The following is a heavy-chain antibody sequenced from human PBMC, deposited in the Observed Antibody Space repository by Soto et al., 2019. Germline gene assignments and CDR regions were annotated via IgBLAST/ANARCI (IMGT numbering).Heavy chain of an antibody. D-gene: IGHD6-19*01. CDR1: GYTFTGYY. CDR3: AREGGSSGPYYFDY. CDR2: INPNSGGT. J-gene: IGHJ4*02. Sequence: QVPLVQSGAEVKKPGASVKVFCKASGYTFTGYYMHWVRQAPGQGLEWMGWINPNSGGTNYAQKFQGWVTMTRDTSISTAYMELSRLRSDDTAVYYCAREGGSSGPYYFDYWGQGTLVTVSS. V-gene: IGHV1-2*04.